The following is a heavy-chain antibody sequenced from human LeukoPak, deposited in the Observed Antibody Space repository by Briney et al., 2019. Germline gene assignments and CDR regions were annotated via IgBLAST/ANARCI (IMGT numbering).Heavy chain of an antibody. CDR2: IYSGGST. D-gene: IGHD6-13*01. Sequence: GGSLRLSCAASGFTVSSNYMSWVRQAPGKGLEWVSVIYSGGSTYYADSVKGRFTISRDNSKNTLYLQMNSLRAEDTAVYYCARINKAAAGSFDYWGQGTLVTVSS. CDR3: ARINKAAAGSFDY. V-gene: IGHV3-53*01. J-gene: IGHJ4*02. CDR1: GFTVSSNY.